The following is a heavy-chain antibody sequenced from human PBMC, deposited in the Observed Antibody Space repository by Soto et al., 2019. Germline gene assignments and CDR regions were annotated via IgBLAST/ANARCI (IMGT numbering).Heavy chain of an antibody. D-gene: IGHD6-13*01. Sequence: GSLRLSCAASGVTFSSYAMSWVRQTQEKGLEWVSSISSTSSYTHYSDPVKGRFTISRDNANNSLFLQMNSLRAEDMATYYCARDLAPAGNYWGQGVLVTVSS. J-gene: IGHJ4*02. CDR2: ISSTSSYT. CDR1: GVTFSSYA. V-gene: IGHV3-21*01. CDR3: ARDLAPAGNY.